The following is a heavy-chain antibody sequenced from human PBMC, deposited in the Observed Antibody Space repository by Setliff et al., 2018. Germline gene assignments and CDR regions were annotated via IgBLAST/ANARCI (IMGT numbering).Heavy chain of an antibody. V-gene: IGHV7-4-1*02. CDR1: RYTFNSYA. D-gene: IGHD2-2*01. J-gene: IGHJ5*02. CDR2: INTITGNP. CDR3: ARDLGYCSRTSCHGDWFDP. Sequence: GASVKVSCKASRYTFNSYAMNWVRQAPGQGLEWMGRINTITGNPTYAQGFTGRFVFSLDTSVSTAYLQISSLKPEDTAVYYCARDLGYCSRTSCHGDWFDPWGQGTLVTVSS.